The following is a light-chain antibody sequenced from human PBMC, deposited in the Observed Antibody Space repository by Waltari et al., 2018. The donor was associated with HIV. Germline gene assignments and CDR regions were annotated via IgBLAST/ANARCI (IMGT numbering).Light chain of an antibody. CDR1: QGISNS. J-gene: IGKJ4*01. V-gene: IGKV1-NL1*01. Sequence: DIHLTQSPSSLSASVGDRVTITCRASQGISNSLVWYQQKPGRAPKLLLYAASRLQSGVPSRFSGSGSGTGYMDYTLTISNLQPEDFATYYCQQYFSTPPITFGGGTNVEMK. CDR3: QQYFSTPPIT. CDR2: AAS.